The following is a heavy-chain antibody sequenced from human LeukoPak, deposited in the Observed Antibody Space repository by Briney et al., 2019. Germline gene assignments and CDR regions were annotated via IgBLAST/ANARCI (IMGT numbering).Heavy chain of an antibody. CDR2: IYYSGST. CDR1: GGSISSYY. J-gene: IGHJ5*02. V-gene: IGHV4-59*01. D-gene: IGHD6-19*01. Sequence: SETLSLTCTVSGGSISSYYWSWIRQPPGKGLEWIGYIYYSGSTNYNPSLKSRVTISVDTSKNRFSLKMWSVTAADTAVYYCARDPYTSGYYASFDPWGQGTLVTVSS. CDR3: ARDPYTSGYYASFDP.